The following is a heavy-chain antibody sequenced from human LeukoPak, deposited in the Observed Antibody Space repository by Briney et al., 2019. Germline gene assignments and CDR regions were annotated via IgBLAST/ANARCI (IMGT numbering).Heavy chain of an antibody. CDR2: INPNSGDT. CDR1: GFTSNSNS. Sequence: NPGGSLRLPCAVSGFTSNSNSMHWVRQAPGQGLEWMGWINPNSGDTSYAQKFQGRVTMTRDTSISTAYMDLNRLRSDDTAVYYCARMKDLVGTSPLVYWGQGTLVTVSS. CDR3: ARMKDLVGTSPLVY. D-gene: IGHD1-26*01. J-gene: IGHJ4*02. V-gene: IGHV1-2*02.